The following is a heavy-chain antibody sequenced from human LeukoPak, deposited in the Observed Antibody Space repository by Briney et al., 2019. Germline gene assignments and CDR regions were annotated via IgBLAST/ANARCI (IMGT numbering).Heavy chain of an antibody. CDR2: IYYSGSA. CDR3: ARLLYPGTGRFDY. D-gene: IGHD1/OR15-1a*01. J-gene: IGHJ4*02. V-gene: IGHV4-59*08. CDR1: GGSLSSSH. Sequence: SETLSLTCTVSGGSLSSSHWRWIRQPPGKGLEWIGYIYYSGSANYNPSLKSRVTISLDTSKIQSSLQLSAVTAADTGVYYCARLLYPGTGRFDYWGQGTLVTVSS.